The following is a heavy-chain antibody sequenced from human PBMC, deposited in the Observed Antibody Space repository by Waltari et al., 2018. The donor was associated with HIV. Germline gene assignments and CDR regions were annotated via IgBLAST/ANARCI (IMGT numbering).Heavy chain of an antibody. D-gene: IGHD6-25*01. CDR1: GDSITRGSYY. Sequence: QLQESGPGLVKPSQTLSLICIVSGDSITRGSYYWTWVRQPAGKGLEWIGRISSSGNTNYNPSLKSRVTMSMDTSKNQFSLEVTSVTAADTAIYFCARALLAARSGGMDVWGHGTTVTVSS. CDR3: ARALLAARSGGMDV. V-gene: IGHV4-61*02. CDR2: ISSSGNT. J-gene: IGHJ6*02.